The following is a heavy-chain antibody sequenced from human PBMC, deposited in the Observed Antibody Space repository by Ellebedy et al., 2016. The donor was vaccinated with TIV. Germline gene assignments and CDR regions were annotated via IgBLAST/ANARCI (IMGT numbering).Heavy chain of an antibody. J-gene: IGHJ6*02. V-gene: IGHV1-3*04. CDR2: INTGNSNR. CDR1: GHSFTAYG. Sequence: ASVKVSXXASGHSFTAYGIHWVRQAPGQSLEWLGWINTGNSNRKYSQKFQGRVTITTDTSASTASMELSSLMSDDTAVYYCATREWQDPMDVWGQGTTVTV. CDR3: ATREWQDPMDV. D-gene: IGHD3-3*01.